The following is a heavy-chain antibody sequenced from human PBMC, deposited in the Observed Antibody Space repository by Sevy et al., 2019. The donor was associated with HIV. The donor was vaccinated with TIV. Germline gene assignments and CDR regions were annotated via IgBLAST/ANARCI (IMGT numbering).Heavy chain of an antibody. CDR3: ARDQVVEMATIFAY. Sequence: GGSLRLSCAASGFTFSSYSMNWVRQAPGKGLEWVSSISSSSSYIYYADSVKGRFTISRDNAKNSLYLQMNSLRAEDTAVYYCARDQVVEMATIFAYWGQGTLVTVSS. J-gene: IGHJ4*02. V-gene: IGHV3-21*01. CDR1: GFTFSSYS. CDR2: ISSSSSYI. D-gene: IGHD5-12*01.